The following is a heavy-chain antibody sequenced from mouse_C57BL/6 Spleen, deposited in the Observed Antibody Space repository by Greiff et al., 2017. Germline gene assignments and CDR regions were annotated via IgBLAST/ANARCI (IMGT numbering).Heavy chain of an antibody. CDR3: ARENYRYFDV. Sequence: DVQLQESGPGLVKPSQSLSLTCSVTGYSITSGYYWNWIRQFPGNKLEWMGYISYDGSNNYNPSLKNRISFTRDTSKNQFFLKLNSVTTEDTATYYCARENYRYFDVWGTGTTVTVSS. J-gene: IGHJ1*03. CDR1: GYSITSGYY. V-gene: IGHV3-6*01. CDR2: ISYDGSN.